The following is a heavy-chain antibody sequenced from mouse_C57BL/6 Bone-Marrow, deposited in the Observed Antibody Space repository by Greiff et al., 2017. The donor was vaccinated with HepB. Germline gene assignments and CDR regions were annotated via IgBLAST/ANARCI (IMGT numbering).Heavy chain of an antibody. D-gene: IGHD1-1*01. CDR1: GYTFTNYW. CDR2: IYPGGGYT. J-gene: IGHJ1*03. Sequence: VQLQESGAELVRPGPSVKMSCKASGYTFTNYWIGWAKQRPGHGLEWIGDIYPGGGYTNYNEKFKGKATLTADKSSSTAYMQFSSLTSEDSAIYYCARSATVVATDWYFDVWGTGTTVTVSS. V-gene: IGHV1-63*01. CDR3: ARSATVVATDWYFDV.